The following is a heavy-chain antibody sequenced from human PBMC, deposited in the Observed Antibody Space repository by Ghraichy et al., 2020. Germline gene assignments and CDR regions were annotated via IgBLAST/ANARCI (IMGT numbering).Heavy chain of an antibody. V-gene: IGHV1-69*13. D-gene: IGHD5/OR15-5a*01. CDR1: GGTFSSYA. CDR2: IIPIFGTA. J-gene: IGHJ4*02. Sequence: SVKVSCKASGGTFSSYAISWVRQAPGQGLEWMGGIIPIFGTANYAQKCQGRVTITADESTSTAYMELSSLRSEDTAVYYCARAGSTTYYFDYWGQGTLVTVSS. CDR3: ARAGSTTYYFDY.